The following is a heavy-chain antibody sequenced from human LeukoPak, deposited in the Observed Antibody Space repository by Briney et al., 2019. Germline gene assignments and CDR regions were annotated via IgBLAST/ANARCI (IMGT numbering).Heavy chain of an antibody. CDR3: ARDTFQPGLIDS. CDR1: GLTFRSYG. CDR2: ISYDGINQ. J-gene: IGHJ4*02. Sequence: GGSLRLSCAASGLTFRSYGIHWVRQAPGKGLEWVAVISYDGINQNYADSVKGRFTISRDNARNTLYLQLSSLRAEDSAVYYCARDTFQPGLIDSWGQGTLVTVSS. V-gene: IGHV3-30*03. D-gene: IGHD2-2*01.